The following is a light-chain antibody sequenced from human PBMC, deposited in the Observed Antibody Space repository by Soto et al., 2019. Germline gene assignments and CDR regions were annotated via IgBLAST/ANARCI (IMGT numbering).Light chain of an antibody. J-gene: IGLJ2*01. CDR1: SGHSSYA. CDR3: QTWGTGIHVV. V-gene: IGLV4-69*01. Sequence: QSVLTQSPSASASLGASVKLTCTLSSGHSSYAIAWHQQQPEKGPRYLMKLDSDGSHTKGDAIPDRFSGSSSGAERYLTISSPQSEDEADYSCQTWGTGIHVVFGGGTKLTVL. CDR2: LDSDGSH.